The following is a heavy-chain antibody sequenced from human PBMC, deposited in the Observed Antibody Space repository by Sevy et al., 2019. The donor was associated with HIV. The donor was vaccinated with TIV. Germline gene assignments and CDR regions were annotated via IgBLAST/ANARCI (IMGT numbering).Heavy chain of an antibody. CDR1: GFTFSSYA. CDR2: ISYDGSNK. D-gene: IGHD1-26*01. CDR3: ARDPTYSGSPYYFDS. J-gene: IGHJ4*02. Sequence: GGSLRLSCAASGFTFSSYAMHWVRQAPGKGLEWVAVISYDGSNKYYADSVKGRFTISRDNSKNTLYLQMNSLRAEDTAVYYCARDPTYSGSPYYFDSWGQGTLVTVSS. V-gene: IGHV3-30-3*01.